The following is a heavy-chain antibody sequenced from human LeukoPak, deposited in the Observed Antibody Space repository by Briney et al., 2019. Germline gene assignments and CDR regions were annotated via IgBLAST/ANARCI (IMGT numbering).Heavy chain of an antibody. CDR3: AKDSTYDSSGYYDY. D-gene: IGHD3-22*01. V-gene: IGHV3-23*01. J-gene: IGHJ4*02. CDR1: GFTFSSYA. CDR2: ISGSGGST. Sequence: GGSLRLSCAASGFTFSSYAMNWVRQAPGKGLEWVSAISGSGGSTYYADSVKGRLTISRDNSKNTLYLQMNSLRVEDTAIYFCAKDSTYDSSGYYDYWGQGTLVTVSS.